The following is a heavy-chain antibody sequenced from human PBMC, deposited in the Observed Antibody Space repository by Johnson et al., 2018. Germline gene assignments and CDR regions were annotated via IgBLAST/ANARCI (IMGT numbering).Heavy chain of an antibody. J-gene: IGHJ3*02. CDR3: AKVYYYESVVYSRAFDI. V-gene: IGHV3-23*04. D-gene: IGHD3-22*01. Sequence: VQLVQSGGGLVQPGGSXRLSCAASGFTFSSFAMSWVRLAPGQGLEWVSTITGTGGSPYFADSVKGLFTISRDNSKNTSYLQMNNVGDKDKAIYYCAKVYYYESVVYSRAFDIWGQGTMVTVSS. CDR2: ITGTGGSP. CDR1: GFTFSSFA.